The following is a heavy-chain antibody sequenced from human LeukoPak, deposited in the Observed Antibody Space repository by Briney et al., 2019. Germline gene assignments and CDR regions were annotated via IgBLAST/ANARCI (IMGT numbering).Heavy chain of an antibody. CDR1: GYTFTSYY. V-gene: IGHV1-46*01. J-gene: IGHJ4*02. Sequence: ASVKVSCKASGYTFTSYYMHWVRQAPGQGLEWMGIINPSGGSTSYAQKFQGRVTMTRDTSTSTVYMELSSLRSEDTAVYYCAWFSGGLWLNLGPDYWGQGTLVTVSS. CDR2: INPSGGST. D-gene: IGHD5-18*01. CDR3: AWFSGGLWLNLGPDY.